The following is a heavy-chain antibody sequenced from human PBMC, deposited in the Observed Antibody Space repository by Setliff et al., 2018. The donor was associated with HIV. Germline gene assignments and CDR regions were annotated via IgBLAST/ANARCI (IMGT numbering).Heavy chain of an antibody. D-gene: IGHD2-21*01. J-gene: IGHJ4*02. Sequence: ASVKVSCKASGYTFTDYYIQWVRQAPGRGLEWMGGIIPIFGTADYAQKFKGRVTITADESTRAAYLELSSLISEDTAVYYCTRGPLLAGLGPYYFDHWGQGTLVTVSS. CDR2: IIPIFGTA. V-gene: IGHV1-69*13. CDR1: GYTFTDYY. CDR3: TRGPLLAGLGPYYFDH.